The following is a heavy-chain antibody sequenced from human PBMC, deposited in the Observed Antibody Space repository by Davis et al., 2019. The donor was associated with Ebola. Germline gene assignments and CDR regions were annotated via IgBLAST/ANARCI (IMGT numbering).Heavy chain of an antibody. J-gene: IGHJ4*02. V-gene: IGHV3-73*01. Sequence: PGGSLRLSCAASGFTFSGSAMHWVRQASGKGLEWVGRIRSKANSYATAYAASVKGRFTISRDDSKSIAYLQMNSLKTEDTAVYYCTRENHNSDFFRFDYWGLGTLVTVSS. D-gene: IGHD2/OR15-2a*01. CDR2: IRSKANSYAT. CDR3: TRENHNSDFFRFDY. CDR1: GFTFSGSA.